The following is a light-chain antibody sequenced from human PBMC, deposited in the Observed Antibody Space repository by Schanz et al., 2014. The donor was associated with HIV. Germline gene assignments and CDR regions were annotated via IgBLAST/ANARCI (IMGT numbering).Light chain of an antibody. CDR2: AAS. J-gene: IGKJ2*01. Sequence: EIVMTQSPATLSVSPGERATLSCRASQSVSSDLAWYQHKPGQAPRLLIYAASSRATGIPDRFSGSGSGTEFTLTISRLEPEDFAVYYCQQYGSSPYTFGQGTKLEIK. V-gene: IGKV3-20*01. CDR1: QSVSSD. CDR3: QQYGSSPYT.